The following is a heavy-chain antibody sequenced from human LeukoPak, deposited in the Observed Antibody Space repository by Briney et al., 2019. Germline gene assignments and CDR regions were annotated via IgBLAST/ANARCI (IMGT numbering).Heavy chain of an antibody. CDR1: GFTFSSYS. V-gene: IGHV3-21*01. CDR3: GRDRRGYNCWGGGTFDY. J-gene: IGHJ4*02. D-gene: IGHD5-24*01. CDR2: ISSSSSYI. Sequence: GGSLRLSCAASGFTFSSYSMNWVRQAPGKGLEWVSSISSSSSYIYYADSVKGRFTISRDNAKKPMYLQINSRRAEDTVVYYCGRDRRGYNCWGGGTFDYWGQGTLVTVSS.